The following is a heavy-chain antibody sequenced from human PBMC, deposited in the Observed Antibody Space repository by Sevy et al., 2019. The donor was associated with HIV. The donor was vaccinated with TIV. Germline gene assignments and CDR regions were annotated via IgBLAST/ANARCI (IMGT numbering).Heavy chain of an antibody. CDR2: INHSGST. V-gene: IGHV4-34*01. CDR1: GGSFSGYY. Sequence: SETLSLTCAVYGGSFSGYYWSWIRQPPGKGLEWIGEINHSGSTNYNPSLKSRVTISVDTSKNQFSLKLSSVTAADMAVYYCARHCGGTSCSHAFDIWGQGTMVTVSS. J-gene: IGHJ3*02. CDR3: ARHCGGTSCSHAFDI. D-gene: IGHD2-2*01.